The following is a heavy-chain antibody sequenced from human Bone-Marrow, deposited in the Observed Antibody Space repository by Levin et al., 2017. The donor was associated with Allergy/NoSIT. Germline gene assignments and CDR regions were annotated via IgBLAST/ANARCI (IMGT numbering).Heavy chain of an antibody. D-gene: IGHD3-22*01. J-gene: IGHJ3*02. Sequence: HPGGSLRLSCAASGFTFRSYDMHWVRQPTGKGLEWVSAIGRAGDTFSSGSVKGRFTTSRDNVKNSLYLQMSSLRDGDTAVYYCARGYYYESSGYSPGEAFDIWGQGTMVTVSS. CDR1: GFTFRSYD. CDR2: IGRAGDT. CDR3: ARGYYYESSGYSPGEAFDI. V-gene: IGHV3-13*01.